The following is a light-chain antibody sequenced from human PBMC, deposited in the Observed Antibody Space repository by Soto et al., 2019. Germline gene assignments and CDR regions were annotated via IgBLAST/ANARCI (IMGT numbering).Light chain of an antibody. V-gene: IGKV2-28*01. Sequence: DIVMTQSPVSLPVTPGEPAFISCRSSQSLLRSDGYSSLDWYRQKSGQSPQLLIHLGSIRASGVPDTFSGSGSGTHCTLNISSVAAEDVRVSFCMQARPGPPTLGGGTNVELQ. CDR3: MQARPGPPT. CDR2: LGS. CDR1: QSLLRSDGYSS. J-gene: IGKJ4*01.